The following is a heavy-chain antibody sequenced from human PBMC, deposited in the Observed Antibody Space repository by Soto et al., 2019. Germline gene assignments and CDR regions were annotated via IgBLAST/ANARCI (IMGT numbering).Heavy chain of an antibody. CDR2: ISAYNGNT. V-gene: IGHV1-18*01. CDR1: GYTFSSYG. CDR3: ATSESLAVDFDY. Sequence: ASVKVSCKASGYTFSSYGISWVRQAPGQGLEWMGWISAYNGNTNYAQKLQGRVTMTTDTSTSTAYMEVRSLRSDDTAVYYCATSESLAVDFDYWGPGTLVTVSS. D-gene: IGHD2-15*01. J-gene: IGHJ4*02.